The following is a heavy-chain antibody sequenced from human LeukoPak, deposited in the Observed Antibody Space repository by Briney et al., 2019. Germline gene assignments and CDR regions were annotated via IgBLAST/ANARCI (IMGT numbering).Heavy chain of an antibody. CDR3: ERAQTWAFDY. D-gene: IGHD7-27*01. J-gene: IGHJ4*02. V-gene: IGHV3-43D*04. Sequence: PGGSLRLSCAASGFTLDDYAMLWLRHAPGKGLEWVSLISWNGGSTYYADSVKGRFTISRDNSKNSLYLQMNSLRPEDTAMYYCERAQTWAFDYWGQGTLVTVSS. CDR2: ISWNGGST. CDR1: GFTLDDYA.